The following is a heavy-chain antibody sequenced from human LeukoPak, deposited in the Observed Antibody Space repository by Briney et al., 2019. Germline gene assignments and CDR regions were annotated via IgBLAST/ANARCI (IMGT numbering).Heavy chain of an antibody. CDR3: ARDRGLFTEVRGYNWFDP. CDR2: ISSSSSYI. V-gene: IGHV3-21*01. Sequence: GGSLRLSCAVSGFTFSSYSMNWVRQAPGKGLEWVSSISSSSSYIYYADSVKGRFTISRDNAKNSLYLQMNSLRAEDTAVYYCARDRGLFTEVRGYNWFDPWGQGTLVTVSS. D-gene: IGHD3-10*01. J-gene: IGHJ5*02. CDR1: GFTFSSYS.